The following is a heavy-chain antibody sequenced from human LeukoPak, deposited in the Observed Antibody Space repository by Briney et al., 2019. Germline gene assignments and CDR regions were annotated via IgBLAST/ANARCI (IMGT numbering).Heavy chain of an antibody. CDR3: ARTYYDFWSGYSMTTFDY. J-gene: IGHJ4*02. Sequence: SETLSLTCTVSGGSISSYYWSWIRQLPGKGLEWIGYIYYSGSTNYNPSLKSRVTISVDTSKNQFSLKLSSVTAADTAVYYCARTYYDFWSGYSMTTFDYWGQGTLVTVSS. CDR1: GGSISSYY. CDR2: IYYSGST. V-gene: IGHV4-59*01. D-gene: IGHD3-3*01.